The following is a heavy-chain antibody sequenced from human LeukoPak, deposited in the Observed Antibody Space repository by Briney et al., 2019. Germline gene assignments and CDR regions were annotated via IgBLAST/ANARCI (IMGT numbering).Heavy chain of an antibody. CDR2: IHYTGSS. D-gene: IGHD5-18*01. CDR3: ARHLNTATGQKIPY. Sequence: PSETLSLTFTVSGGSISISNFYWGWIRQPPGKGLEWIGSIHYTGSSYYNPSQQSRVTISVATSKNQVSLKLSSVTAADTAVYYCARHLNTATGQKIPYGGQGTLVTVSS. V-gene: IGHV4-39*01. J-gene: IGHJ4*02. CDR1: GGSISISNFY.